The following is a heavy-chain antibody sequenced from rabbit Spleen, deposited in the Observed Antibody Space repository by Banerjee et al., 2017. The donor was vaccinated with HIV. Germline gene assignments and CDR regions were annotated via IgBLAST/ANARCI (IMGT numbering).Heavy chain of an antibody. J-gene: IGHJ4*01. CDR1: GVSFSGDSY. CDR3: VRDQAGYAGYGPWYFNL. Sequence: QEQLEESGGDLVKPGASLTLTCIASGVSFSGDSYMCWVRQAPGKGLEWIVCIDSGSTYYASWVNGRFTISSHNAQNTLYLQLNSLTAADTATYFCVRDQAGYAGYGPWYFNLWGPGTLVTVS. V-gene: IGHV1S43*01. D-gene: IGHD7-1*01. CDR2: IDSGST.